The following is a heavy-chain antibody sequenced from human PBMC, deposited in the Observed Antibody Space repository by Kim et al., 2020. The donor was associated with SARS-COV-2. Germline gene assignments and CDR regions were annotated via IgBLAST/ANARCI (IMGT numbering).Heavy chain of an antibody. Sequence: ASVKVSCKASGYTFTSYYMHWVRQAPGQGLEWMGIINPSGGSTSYAQKFQGRVTMTRDTSTSTVYMELSSLRSEDTAVYYCARDSGDLDYGGKPRYFDYWGQGTLVTVSS. D-gene: IGHD4-17*01. CDR1: GYTFTSYY. J-gene: IGHJ4*02. CDR3: ARDSGDLDYGGKPRYFDY. V-gene: IGHV1-46*01. CDR2: INPSGGST.